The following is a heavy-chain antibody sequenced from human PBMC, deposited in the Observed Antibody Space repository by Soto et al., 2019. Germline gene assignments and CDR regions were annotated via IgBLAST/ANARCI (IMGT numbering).Heavy chain of an antibody. CDR3: ARIESIARNWFDP. CDR2: IDPVDSYA. CDR1: GFSFTNYW. Sequence: GESLKISCKGSGFSFTNYWISLVRQVPGKGLEWMGNIDPVDSYANYSPSFHCHVTFSVDTSISTAFLHWSSLKASDSAIYFCARIESIARNWFDPWGQGTLVTVSS. J-gene: IGHJ5*02. V-gene: IGHV5-10-1*01. D-gene: IGHD6-13*01.